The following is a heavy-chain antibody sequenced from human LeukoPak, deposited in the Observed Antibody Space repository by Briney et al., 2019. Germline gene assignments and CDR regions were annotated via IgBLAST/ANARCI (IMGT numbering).Heavy chain of an antibody. CDR1: GGSFSGYY. V-gene: IGHV4-34*01. J-gene: IGHJ6*02. CDR2: LNHSGST. CDR3: AREGAAAGLNYYYYYYGMDV. Sequence: SETLSLTCAVYGGSFSGYYWSWIRQPPGKGLEWIGELNHSGSTNYNPSLKSRVTISVNTSKNQFSLKLSSVTAADTAVYYCAREGAAAGLNYYYYYYGMDVWGQGTTVTVSS. D-gene: IGHD6-13*01.